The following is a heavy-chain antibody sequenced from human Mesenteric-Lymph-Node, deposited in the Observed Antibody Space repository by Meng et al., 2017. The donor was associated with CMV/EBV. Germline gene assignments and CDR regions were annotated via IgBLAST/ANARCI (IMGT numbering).Heavy chain of an antibody. V-gene: IGHV2-5*02. CDR2: IYWDDDN. J-gene: IGHJ4*02. Sequence: FSLSHSSVRVRSLRQPPGQALVLLALIYWDDDNNYCASLKPSLTVPKDTSRNQVVLTITSMDPVDTATYYCAHTYYYGSGSAPFDYWGQGILVTVSS. D-gene: IGHD3-10*01. CDR3: AHTYYYGSGSAPFDY. CDR1: FSLSHSSVR.